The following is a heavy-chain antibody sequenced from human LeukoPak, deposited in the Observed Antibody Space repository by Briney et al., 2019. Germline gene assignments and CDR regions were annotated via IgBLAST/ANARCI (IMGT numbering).Heavy chain of an antibody. J-gene: IGHJ5*02. V-gene: IGHV1-8*02. Sequence: ASVKVSCKASGYTFTGYYMHWVRQAPGQGLEWMGWMNPNSGNTGYAQKFQGRVTMTRNTTISTAYMELSSLRSEDTAVYFCARMDYYGSGNPNWFDPRGQGTLVAVSS. CDR2: MNPNSGNT. D-gene: IGHD3-10*01. CDR3: ARMDYYGSGNPNWFDP. CDR1: GYTFTGYY.